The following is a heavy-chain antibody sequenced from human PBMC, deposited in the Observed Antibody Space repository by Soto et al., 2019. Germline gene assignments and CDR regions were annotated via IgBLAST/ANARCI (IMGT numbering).Heavy chain of an antibody. CDR2: IWYDGSNK. CDR1: GFTISSYG. CDR3: ARVAYSSPKGWFDP. D-gene: IGHD6-13*01. J-gene: IGHJ5*02. V-gene: IGHV3-33*01. Sequence: QVQLVESGGGVVQPGRSLRLSCAASGFTISSYGMHRVRQAPGKGLEWVAVIWYDGSNKYYADSVKGRFTISRDNSKNTLYLQMNSLRAEDTAVYYCARVAYSSPKGWFDPWGQGTLVTVSS.